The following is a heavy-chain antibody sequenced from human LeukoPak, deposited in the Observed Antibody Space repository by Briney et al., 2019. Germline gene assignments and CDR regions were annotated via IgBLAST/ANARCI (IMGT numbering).Heavy chain of an antibody. Sequence: SGTSLRLSCAASGFSFSSYNFHWVRQAPGKGLKWLGFISYDGNIKYEDSVKGRFTISRDNSKNTLYLQMNSLRPEDTAVYYCVGHSDYWGQGTLVTVSS. CDR1: GFSFSSYN. V-gene: IGHV3-30*03. CDR2: ISYDGNIK. CDR3: VGHSDY. D-gene: IGHD3-16*01. J-gene: IGHJ4*02.